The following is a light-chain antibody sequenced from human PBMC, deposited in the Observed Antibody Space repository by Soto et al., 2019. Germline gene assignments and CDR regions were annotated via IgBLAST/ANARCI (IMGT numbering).Light chain of an antibody. CDR3: SSYTSSSLIYV. J-gene: IGLJ1*01. CDR1: SSDVGGYNY. Sequence: QSVLTQPSSLSGSPGQSITISCTGTSSDVGGYNYVSWYQQHPGKAPKLMIYEVSNRPSGVSNRFSGSKSGNTASLTISGLQAEDEADYYCSSYTSSSLIYVFGTGTKVTVL. V-gene: IGLV2-14*01. CDR2: EVS.